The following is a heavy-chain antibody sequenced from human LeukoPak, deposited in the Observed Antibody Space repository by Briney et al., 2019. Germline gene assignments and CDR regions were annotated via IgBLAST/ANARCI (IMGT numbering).Heavy chain of an antibody. Sequence: GGSLRLSCAASGFTFSSYAMSWVRQAPGKGLEWDSAISGSGGSTYYADSVKGRFTISRDNSKNTLYLQMNSLTADDTALYYCARERTTIVSGTTIGAYWGQGTLVTVSS. D-gene: IGHD2/OR15-2a*01. J-gene: IGHJ4*02. V-gene: IGHV3-23*01. CDR1: GFTFSSYA. CDR2: ISGSGGST. CDR3: ARERTTIVSGTTIGAY.